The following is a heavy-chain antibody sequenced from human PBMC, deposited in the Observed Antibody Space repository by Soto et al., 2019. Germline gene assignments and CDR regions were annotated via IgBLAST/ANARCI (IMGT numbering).Heavy chain of an antibody. CDR2: IYYSGST. J-gene: IGHJ4*02. D-gene: IGHD6-13*01. CDR1: GGSISSSSYY. Sequence: QLQLQESGPGLVKPSETLSLTCTVSGGSISSSSYYWGWIRQPPGKGLEWIGSIYYSGSTYYNPSLKSRITISVDTSKNQFSLRLSSVTAADTAVYYCARQQQLVDYWGQGTLVTVSS. CDR3: ARQQQLVDY. V-gene: IGHV4-39*01.